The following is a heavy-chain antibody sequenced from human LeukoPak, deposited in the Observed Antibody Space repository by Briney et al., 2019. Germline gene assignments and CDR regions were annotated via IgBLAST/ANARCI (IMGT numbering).Heavy chain of an antibody. D-gene: IGHD3-3*01. CDR3: ARNPGPTDYDFWSGLRFDY. V-gene: IGHV4-59*08. CDR2: IYYSGST. Sequence: PSETLSLTCTVSGGSISSYYWSWIRQPPGKGLEWIGYIYYSGSTNYNPSLNSRVTISVDTSKNQFSLKLSSVTAADTAVYYCARNPGPTDYDFWSGLRFDYWGQGTLVAVSS. CDR1: GGSISSYY. J-gene: IGHJ4*02.